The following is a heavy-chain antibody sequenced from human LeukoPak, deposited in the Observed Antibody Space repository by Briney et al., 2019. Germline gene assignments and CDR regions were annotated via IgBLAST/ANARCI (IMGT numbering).Heavy chain of an antibody. V-gene: IGHV3-9*01. Sequence: PGGSLRLSCAASGFTFDDYAMHWVRQAPGKGLEWGSGISWNSGSIVYADSVKGRFTISRDNAKNSLYLQMNSLRAEDTALYYCAKDIAGAVAGRLGPGDAFDIWGQGTMVTVSS. CDR2: ISWNSGSI. CDR1: GFTFDDYA. D-gene: IGHD6-19*01. J-gene: IGHJ3*02. CDR3: AKDIAGAVAGRLGPGDAFDI.